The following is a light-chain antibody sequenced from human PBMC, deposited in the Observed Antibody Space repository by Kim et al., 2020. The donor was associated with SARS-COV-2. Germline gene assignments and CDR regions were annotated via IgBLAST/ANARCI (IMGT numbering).Light chain of an antibody. Sequence: SYELTQPPSVSVAPGKTARIACGGNNIGSKSVHWYQQKPGQAPILVIYYDSDRPSGIPERFSGSNSGNTATLTISRVEAGDAADYYCQVWDSSTDHVVFGAGTQVTVL. J-gene: IGLJ1*01. CDR1: NIGSKS. CDR2: YDS. V-gene: IGLV3-21*04. CDR3: QVWDSSTDHVV.